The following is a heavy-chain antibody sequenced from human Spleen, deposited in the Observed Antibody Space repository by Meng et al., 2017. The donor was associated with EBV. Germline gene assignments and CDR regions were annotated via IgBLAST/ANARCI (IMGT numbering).Heavy chain of an antibody. J-gene: IGHJ4*02. CDR2: LIPIFGTT. D-gene: IGHD4-17*01. CDR3: ASLRDGDYQYYFDY. V-gene: IGHV1-69*06. CDR1: VYTLTSYY. Sequence: VQLVQSGEKVKQPGASVKVSCKASVYTLTSYYIHWVRQATGQGLEWMGGLIPIFGTTNYAQKFQGRVTITADKSTSTTYMELSSLRSEDTAVYYCASLRDGDYQYYFDYWGQGTLVTVSS.